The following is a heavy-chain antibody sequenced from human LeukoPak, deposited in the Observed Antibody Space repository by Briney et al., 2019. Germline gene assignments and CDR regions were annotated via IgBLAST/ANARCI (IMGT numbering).Heavy chain of an antibody. V-gene: IGHV3-33*08. J-gene: IGHJ4*02. CDR1: GFTFSSYG. CDR2: IWYDGSNK. Sequence: GGSLRLSCAASGFTFSSYGMHWVRQAPGKGLEWVAVIWYDGSNKYYADSVKGRFTISRDNSKNTLYLQMNSLRAEDTAVYYCARDKGNTCIDNWGQGTLITVSS. CDR3: ARDKGNTCIDN.